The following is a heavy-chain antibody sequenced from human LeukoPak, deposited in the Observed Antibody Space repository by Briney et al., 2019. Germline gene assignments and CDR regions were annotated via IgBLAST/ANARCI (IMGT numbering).Heavy chain of an antibody. CDR3: AKVFIYYGSSGYYNSLDY. D-gene: IGHD3-22*01. CDR2: ISGSGGST. J-gene: IGHJ4*02. V-gene: IGHV3-23*01. Sequence: TPSLSPAASGFTFSSYAMSWVRQAPGKGLEWASAISGSGGSTYYADSVKDRFTISRDNSKTRPSLTMTSLRAEAPAVYDMAKVFIYYGSSGYYNSLDYWGQGTLVTVSS. CDR1: GFTFSSYA.